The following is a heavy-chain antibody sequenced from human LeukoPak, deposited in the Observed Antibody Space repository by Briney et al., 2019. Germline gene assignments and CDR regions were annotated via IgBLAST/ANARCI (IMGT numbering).Heavy chain of an antibody. D-gene: IGHD6-13*01. Sequence: SVKVSCKASGGTFSRYTISWVRQAPGQGLEWMGRIIPIFGTANYAQKFQGRVTITTDESTSTAYMELSSLRSEDTAVYYCARAAAAAAGKGDFDYWGQGTLVTVSS. CDR1: GGTFSRYT. J-gene: IGHJ4*02. CDR2: IIPIFGTA. V-gene: IGHV1-69*05. CDR3: ARAAAAAAGKGDFDY.